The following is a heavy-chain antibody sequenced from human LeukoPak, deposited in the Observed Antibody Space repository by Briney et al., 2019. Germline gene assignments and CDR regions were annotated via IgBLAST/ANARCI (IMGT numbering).Heavy chain of an antibody. CDR1: GGSFSGYY. V-gene: IGHV4-34*01. Sequence: SETLSLTCAVYGGSFSGYYWSWIRQPPGKGLEWIGEINHSGSTNYNPSLKSRVTISVDTSKNQFSLKLSSVTAADTAVYYCARQQWLVPDYWGRGTLVTVSS. J-gene: IGHJ4*02. CDR2: INHSGST. CDR3: ARQQWLVPDY. D-gene: IGHD6-19*01.